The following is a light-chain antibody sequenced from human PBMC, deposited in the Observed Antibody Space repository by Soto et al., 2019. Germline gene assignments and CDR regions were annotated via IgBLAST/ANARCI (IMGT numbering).Light chain of an antibody. CDR1: QSVSSN. V-gene: IGKV3-15*01. CDR3: QQYSNWPLT. Sequence: IVMTQSPGTLSVSPGERAPLSCRASQSVSSNLAWYQQKPGQAPRLLIYGASTRSTGVPARFIGSGSGTEFALTITSLQSEDVAVYYCQQYSNWPLTFGQGTKVQI. J-gene: IGKJ1*01. CDR2: GAS.